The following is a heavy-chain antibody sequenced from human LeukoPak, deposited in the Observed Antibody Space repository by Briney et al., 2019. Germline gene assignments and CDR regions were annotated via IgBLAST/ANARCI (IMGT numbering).Heavy chain of an antibody. V-gene: IGHV3-23*01. CDR3: ARDRNFPRDQLDY. CDR2: ISDSGGSS. CDR1: GFTFGSYA. J-gene: IGHJ4*02. D-gene: IGHD2-2*01. Sequence: GGSLRLSCAASGFTFGSYAMSWVRQAPGKGLEWVSAISDSGGSSWYADSVRGQSTISRDNSKNTVYLQMQSLRAEDTAVYFCARDRNFPRDQLDYWGQGTLVTVSS.